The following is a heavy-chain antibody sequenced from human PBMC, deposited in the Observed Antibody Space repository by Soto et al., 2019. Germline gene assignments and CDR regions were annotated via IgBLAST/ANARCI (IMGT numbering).Heavy chain of an antibody. D-gene: IGHD3-22*01. CDR3: PSSYYYDSSGNSLDY. J-gene: IGHJ4*02. CDR1: GFTFSSYC. V-gene: IGHV3-74*01. Sequence: EVQLVESGGGLVQPGGSLRLSCAASGFTFSSYCMHWVRQAPGKGLVWVSRINSDGSSTSYADSVKGRFTISRDNAKNTLYLQMNSRRAEDTAVYYCPSSYYYDSSGNSLDYWGQGTLVTVSS. CDR2: INSDGSST.